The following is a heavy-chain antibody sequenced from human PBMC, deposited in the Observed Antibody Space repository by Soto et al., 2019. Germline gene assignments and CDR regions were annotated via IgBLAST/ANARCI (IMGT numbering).Heavy chain of an antibody. CDR2: IYYSGST. J-gene: IGHJ4*02. Sequence: SETLSLTCTVSGGSISSGGYYWSWIRQHPGKGLEWVGYIYYSGSTYYNPSLKSRVTISVDTSKNQFSLKLSSVTAADTAVYYCARYCDSSGYPSYFYYWGQGTLVTVSS. V-gene: IGHV4-31*02. CDR3: ARYCDSSGYPSYFYY. D-gene: IGHD3-22*01. CDR1: GGSISSGGYY.